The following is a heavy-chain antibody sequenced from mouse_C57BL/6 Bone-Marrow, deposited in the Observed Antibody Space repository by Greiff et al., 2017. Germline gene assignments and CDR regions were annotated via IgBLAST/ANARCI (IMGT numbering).Heavy chain of an antibody. CDR3: ERRKVYYDYYFDY. CDR1: GYTFTSYW. CDR2: IYPGSGST. J-gene: IGHJ2*01. D-gene: IGHD2-4*01. V-gene: IGHV1-55*01. Sequence: VQLQQPGAELVKPGASVKMSCKASGYTFTSYWITWVKQRPGQGLEWIGDIYPGSGSTNYNEKFQSKATLTVDTSSSTAYMQLSRLTSEDSAVYYCERRKVYYDYYFDYWGQGTTLTVSS.